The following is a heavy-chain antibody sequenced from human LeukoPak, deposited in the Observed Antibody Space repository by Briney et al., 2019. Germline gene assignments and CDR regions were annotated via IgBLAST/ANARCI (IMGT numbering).Heavy chain of an antibody. Sequence: GGSLRLSCAASGFTSSSYWMGWVRQASGKGLEWVANINQDGSDKYYVDSVKGRFTISRDNAKNSLYLQMDSLRAEDMALYYCARERGSKHYDFWGQGTLVTVSS. J-gene: IGHJ4*02. CDR3: ARERGSKHYDF. D-gene: IGHD3-16*01. CDR1: GFTSSSYW. CDR2: INQDGSDK. V-gene: IGHV3-7*01.